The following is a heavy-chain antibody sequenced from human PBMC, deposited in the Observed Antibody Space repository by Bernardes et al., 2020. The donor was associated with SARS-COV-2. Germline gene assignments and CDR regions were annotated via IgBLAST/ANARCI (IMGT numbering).Heavy chain of an antibody. Sequence: GGSLRLSCAASGFTFSSYGMHWVRQAPGKGLEWVAVISYDGSNKYYADSVKGRFTISRDNSKNTLYLQMNSLRAEDTAVYYCARTGPYSGTYYKDYYYAMDVWGQGTTVTVSS. CDR2: ISYDGSNK. D-gene: IGHD1-26*01. J-gene: IGHJ6*02. V-gene: IGHV3-30*03. CDR3: ARTGPYSGTYYKDYYYAMDV. CDR1: GFTFSSYG.